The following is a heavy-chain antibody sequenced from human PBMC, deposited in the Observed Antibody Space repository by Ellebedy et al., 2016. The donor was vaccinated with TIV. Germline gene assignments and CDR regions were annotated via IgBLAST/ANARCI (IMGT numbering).Heavy chain of an antibody. V-gene: IGHV4-34*01. CDR1: VTSFSGNY. D-gene: IGHD6-13*01. CDR2: INHSGST. Sequence: SETLSLTXAAYVTSFSGNYWTWIRQSPEKGLEWIGEINHSGSTNYNPSPKSRVTISVDTSKNQFSLRLSSMTAADTAVYYCARRSSVTAETGFAYWGQGTRVTVSS. CDR3: ARRSSVTAETGFAY. J-gene: IGHJ4*02.